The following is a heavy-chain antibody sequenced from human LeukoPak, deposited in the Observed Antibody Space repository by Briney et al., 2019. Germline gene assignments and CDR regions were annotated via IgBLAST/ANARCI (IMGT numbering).Heavy chain of an antibody. CDR3: ARDGVYSSSWSSNFDY. Sequence: SETLSLTCAVYGGSFSGYYWSWIRQPPGKGLEWIGEINHSGSTNYNPSLKSRVTISVDTSKNQFSLKLSSVTAADTAVYYCARDGVYSSSWSSNFDYWGQGTLVTVSS. V-gene: IGHV4-34*01. CDR1: GGSFSGYY. J-gene: IGHJ4*02. CDR2: INHSGST. D-gene: IGHD6-13*01.